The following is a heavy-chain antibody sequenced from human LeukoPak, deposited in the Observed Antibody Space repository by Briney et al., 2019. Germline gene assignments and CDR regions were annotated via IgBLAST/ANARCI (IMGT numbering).Heavy chain of an antibody. CDR2: ISSSGVII. V-gene: IGHV3-11*04. CDR1: GFTFSDFY. CDR3: ARDPYSGGYGDYYYYYMDV. D-gene: IGHD1-26*01. Sequence: GGSLRLSCEASGFTFSDFYISWIRQAPGKGLEWISYISSSGVIISYADSVKGRFTISRDNAKNSLYLQINSLRAEDTAVYYCARDPYSGGYGDYYYYYMDVWGKGTTVTISS. J-gene: IGHJ6*03.